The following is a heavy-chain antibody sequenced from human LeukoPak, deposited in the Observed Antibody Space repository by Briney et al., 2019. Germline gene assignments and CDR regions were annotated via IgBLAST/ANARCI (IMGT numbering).Heavy chain of an antibody. V-gene: IGHV1-2*02. Sequence: ASVKVSCKASGYTFTGYYIHWVRQAPGQGLEWMGWINPDSGGTKSAQKFQGRVTTTRDTSINTAYMELSRLASDDTAVYYCARAPGSGYAFDSWGQGTQVTVSS. CDR2: INPDSGGT. CDR1: GYTFTGYY. CDR3: ARAPGSGYAFDS. J-gene: IGHJ4*02. D-gene: IGHD5-12*01.